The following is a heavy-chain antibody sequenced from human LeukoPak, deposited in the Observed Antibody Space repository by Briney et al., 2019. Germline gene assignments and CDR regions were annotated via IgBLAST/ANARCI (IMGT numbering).Heavy chain of an antibody. CDR2: IKQDGSEK. V-gene: IGHV3-7*01. CDR1: GFTFSSYS. Sequence: GGSLRLSCAASGFTFSSYSMNWVRQAPGKGLEWVANIKQDGSEKYYVDSVKGRFTISRDNAKNSLYLQMNSLRAEDTAVYYCARGTAVAGTDGYYYYYGMDVWGQGTTVTVSS. CDR3: ARGTAVAGTDGYYYYYGMDV. D-gene: IGHD6-19*01. J-gene: IGHJ6*02.